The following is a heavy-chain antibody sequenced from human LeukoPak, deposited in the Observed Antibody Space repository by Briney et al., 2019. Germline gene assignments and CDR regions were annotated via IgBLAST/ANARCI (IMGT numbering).Heavy chain of an antibody. V-gene: IGHV3-33*01. D-gene: IGHD3-16*01. J-gene: IGHJ6*02. CDR1: GFIFSSYG. CDR2: IWYDGSNK. Sequence: GGSLRLSCEASGFIFSSYGMHWVRQAPGKGLEWVAVIWYDGSNKYYADSVKGRYTISRDNSKNTLYLQMNSLRAEDTAVYYCAREASGGNYYYYYGMDVWGQGTTVTVSS. CDR3: AREASGGNYYYYYGMDV.